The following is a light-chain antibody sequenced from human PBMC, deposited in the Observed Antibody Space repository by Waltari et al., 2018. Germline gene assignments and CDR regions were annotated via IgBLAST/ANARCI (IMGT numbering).Light chain of an antibody. J-gene: IGLJ1*01. CDR2: EVN. V-gene: IGLV2-23*02. Sequence: QSALTQPASVSGSPGQSITISCTGTSQDFGCYNLVSWYRPHPGKAPKLVIYEVNRRPSGVSHRFSGSKSGNTASLTISGLQTEDEADYFCCSYAGSSTYVFGTGTKVTVL. CDR3: CSYAGSSTYV. CDR1: SQDFGCYNL.